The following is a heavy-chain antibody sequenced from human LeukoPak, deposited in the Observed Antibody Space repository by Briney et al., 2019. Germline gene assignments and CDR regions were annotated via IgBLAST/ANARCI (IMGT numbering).Heavy chain of an antibody. J-gene: IGHJ4*02. D-gene: IGHD4-17*01. CDR1: GGSISSGGYY. CDR2: IYYSGST. V-gene: IGHV4-31*03. CDR3: ARARYGDYLDY. Sequence: SETLSLTCTVSGGSISSGGYYWSWIRQHPGKGLEWIGYIYYSGSTYYNPSLKSRVTISVDRSKNQFSLKLSSVTAADTAVYYCARARYGDYLDYWGQGTLVTVSS.